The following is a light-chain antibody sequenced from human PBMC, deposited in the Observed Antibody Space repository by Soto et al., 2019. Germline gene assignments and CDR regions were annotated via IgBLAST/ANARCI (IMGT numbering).Light chain of an antibody. CDR3: QQYGSSPPLT. CDR2: GAS. V-gene: IGKV3-20*01. Sequence: EIVLTQAPGTLSSSPGERATLSCRASQSVSSSYLAWYQHKPGQPPRLLIYGASSRATGIPDRFSGSGSGTDFPLTISRLEPEDFAVYYCQQYGSSPPLTFGGGTKVEIK. J-gene: IGKJ4*01. CDR1: QSVSSSY.